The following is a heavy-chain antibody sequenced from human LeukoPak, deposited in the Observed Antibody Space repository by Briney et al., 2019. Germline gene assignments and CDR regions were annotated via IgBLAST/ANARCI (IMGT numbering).Heavy chain of an antibody. CDR1: GGSISSGDYY. D-gene: IGHD3-22*01. Sequence: SETLSLTCTVSGGSISSGDYYWSWIRQPPGKGLEWIAYMYYSGSTYYNPSLKSRVTMSADTSKNQLSLKLSSETAADTAVYYCARPYYYDSRIDPWGQGILVTVSS. CDR2: MYYSGST. V-gene: IGHV4-30-4*01. CDR3: ARPYYYDSRIDP. J-gene: IGHJ5*02.